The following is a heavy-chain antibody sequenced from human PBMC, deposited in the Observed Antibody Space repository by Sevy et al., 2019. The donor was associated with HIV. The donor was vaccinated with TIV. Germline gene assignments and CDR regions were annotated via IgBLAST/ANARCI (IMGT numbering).Heavy chain of an antibody. CDR1: GFTFNEYY. J-gene: IGHJ3*02. CDR2: ISSRSSYT. CDR3: SRAGPATDPFDI. Sequence: GGSLRLSCAASGFTFNEYYMSWIRQAPGKGLEWVSYISSRSSYTNYAASVKGRFTTFRDNAQNSLFLQMNSLGAEDTSVFYGSRAGPATDPFDIWGQGTLVTVSS. V-gene: IGHV3-11*06.